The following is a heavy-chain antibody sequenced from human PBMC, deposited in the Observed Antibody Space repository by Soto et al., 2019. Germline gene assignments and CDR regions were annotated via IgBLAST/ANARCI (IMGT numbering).Heavy chain of an antibody. CDR3: ARDLGRPALAGN. CDR2: SIPIFGTA. V-gene: IGHV1-69*01. J-gene: IGHJ4*02. D-gene: IGHD6-19*01. CDR1: GGTFSSYA. Sequence: QVQLVQSGAEVKKPGSSVKVSCKASGGTFSSYAISWVRQAPGQGLEWMGGSIPIFGTANYAQKFQDRVTITADEFTSPSYMELSSLRSEDTAVYYCARDLGRPALAGNWGQGTLVTVSS.